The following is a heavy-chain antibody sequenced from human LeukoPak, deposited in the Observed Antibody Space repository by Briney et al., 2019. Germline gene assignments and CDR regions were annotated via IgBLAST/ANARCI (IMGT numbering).Heavy chain of an antibody. CDR1: GFTFSSYA. V-gene: IGHV3-23*01. CDR3: AKDPNDFWSGYYYFDY. D-gene: IGHD3-3*01. J-gene: IGHJ4*02. Sequence: GSLRLSCAASGFTFSSYAMSWVRQAPGKGLEWVSAISGSGGSTYYADSVKGRFTISRDNSKNTLYLQMNSLRAEDTAVYYCAKDPNDFWSGYYYFDYWGQGTLVTVSS. CDR2: ISGSGGST.